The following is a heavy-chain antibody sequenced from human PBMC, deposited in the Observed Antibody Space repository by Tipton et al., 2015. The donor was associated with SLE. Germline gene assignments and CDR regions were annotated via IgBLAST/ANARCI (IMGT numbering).Heavy chain of an antibody. Sequence: TLSLTCTVSGGSISSYYWSWIRQPPGKGLEWIGYIYYSGSTNYNPSLKSRVTISVDTSKNQFSLRLSSVTAADTAMYFCVRELDTFDIWGQGTMVTVSS. J-gene: IGHJ3*02. V-gene: IGHV4-59*12. CDR1: GGSISSYY. CDR3: VRELDTFDI. CDR2: IYYSGST.